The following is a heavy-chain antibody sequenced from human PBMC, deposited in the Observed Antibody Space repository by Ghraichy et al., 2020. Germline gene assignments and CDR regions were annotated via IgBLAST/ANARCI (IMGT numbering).Heavy chain of an antibody. V-gene: IGHV3-21*01. CDR1: GFTFSSYS. D-gene: IGHD3-22*01. CDR3: ARDPTYYYDSSGYRAFDI. J-gene: IGHJ3*02. Sequence: GGSLRLSCAASGFTFSSYSMNWVRQAPGKGLEWVSSISSSSSYIYYADSVKGRFTISRDNDKNSLYLQMNSLRAEDTAVYYCARDPTYYYDSSGYRAFDIWGQGTMVTVSS. CDR2: ISSSSSYI.